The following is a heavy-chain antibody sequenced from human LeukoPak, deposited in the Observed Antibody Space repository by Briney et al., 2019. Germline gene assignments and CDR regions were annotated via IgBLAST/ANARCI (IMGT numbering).Heavy chain of an antibody. Sequence: PGGSLRLSCVASEFTFSRFAMSWVRQAPGKGLEWVANIKTDGSQTYYVDSVKGRFTISRDNAKNFLSLQLGSLRADDTGVYYCARASMGGRDYHLDSWGQGTLVTVSS. CDR2: IKTDGSQT. CDR1: EFTFSRFA. V-gene: IGHV3-7*01. CDR3: ARASMGGRDYHLDS. J-gene: IGHJ5*01. D-gene: IGHD4/OR15-4a*01.